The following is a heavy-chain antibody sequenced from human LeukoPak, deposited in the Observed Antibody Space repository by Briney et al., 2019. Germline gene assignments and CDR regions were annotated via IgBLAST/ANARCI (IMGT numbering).Heavy chain of an antibody. CDR2: IVVGSGNT. J-gene: IGHJ3*02. Sequence: SVKVSCKASGFTFTSSAMQWVRQARGQRLEWIGWIVVGSGNTNYAQKFQERVTITRDMSTSTAYMELSSLRSEDTAVYYCARSPDYYGSGRSDAFDIWGQGTMVTVSS. CDR3: ARSPDYYGSGRSDAFDI. D-gene: IGHD3-10*01. V-gene: IGHV1-58*02. CDR1: GFTFTSSA.